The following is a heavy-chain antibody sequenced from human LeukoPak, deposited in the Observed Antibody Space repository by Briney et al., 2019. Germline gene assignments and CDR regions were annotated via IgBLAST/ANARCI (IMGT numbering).Heavy chain of an antibody. D-gene: IGHD3-22*01. Sequence: QPGRSLRLSCAASGFTFDDYAMHWVRQAPGKGLEWVSGISSNSGSIGYADSVKGRFTISRDNAKNSLYLQMNSLRAEDTALYYCAKEIGRYYYMDVWGKGTTVTVSS. J-gene: IGHJ6*03. CDR1: GFTFDDYA. V-gene: IGHV3-9*01. CDR2: ISSNSGSI. CDR3: AKEIGRYYYMDV.